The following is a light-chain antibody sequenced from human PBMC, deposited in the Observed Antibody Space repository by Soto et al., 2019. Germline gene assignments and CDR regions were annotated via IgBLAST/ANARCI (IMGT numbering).Light chain of an antibody. CDR1: SSNIGKSY. CDR3: GTWDSALSPA. J-gene: IGLJ3*02. V-gene: IGLV1-51*02. Sequence: QSVLTQPPSVSAAPGQRVTISCSGSSSNIGKSYVSWYQQIPGTPPKLLIYADNKRPSGIPDRFSGSKSGSTATLAITGVQTGGEANYYCGTWDSALSPAFGGGTKLTVL. CDR2: ADN.